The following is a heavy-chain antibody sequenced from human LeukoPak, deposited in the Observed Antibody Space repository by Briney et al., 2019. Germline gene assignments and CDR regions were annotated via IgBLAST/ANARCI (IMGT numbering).Heavy chain of an antibody. CDR3: AKSGVESRDYYDSSGYSYFDY. CDR2: ISGSGSST. CDR1: GFTFSSYA. J-gene: IGHJ4*02. V-gene: IGHV3-23*01. D-gene: IGHD3-22*01. Sequence: GGSLSLSCAASGFTFSSYAMSWVRQAPGKGLEWVSAISGSGSSTYYADSVKGRFTISRDNSKNTLYPQMNSLRAEDTAVYYCAKSGVESRDYYDSSGYSYFDYWGQGTLVTVSS.